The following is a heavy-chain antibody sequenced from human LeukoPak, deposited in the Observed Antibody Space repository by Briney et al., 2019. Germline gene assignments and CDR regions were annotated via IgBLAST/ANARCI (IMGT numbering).Heavy chain of an antibody. CDR2: IYYSGST. D-gene: IGHD3-10*01. CDR1: DGSISSYY. CDR3: ARSIWFGELLPGY. V-gene: IGHV4-59*08. J-gene: IGHJ4*02. Sequence: SETLSLTCTVSDGSISSYYWSWTRQPPGKGLEWIGYIYYSGSTNYNPSLKSRVTISVDTSKNQFSLKLSSVTAADTAVYYCARSIWFGELLPGYWGQGTLVTVSS.